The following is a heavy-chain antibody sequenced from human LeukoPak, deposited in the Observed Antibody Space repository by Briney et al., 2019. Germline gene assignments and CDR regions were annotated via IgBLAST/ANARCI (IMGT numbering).Heavy chain of an antibody. CDR3: ARTLSRWDPFDY. D-gene: IGHD1-26*01. CDR1: AGSISLYNTYY. CDR2: IYYTGST. V-gene: IGHV4-59*01. J-gene: IGHJ4*02. Sequence: PSETLSLTCTVSAGSISLYNTYYWNWIRQSPGKGLEWIGYIYYTGSTNYNPSLKSRVIISLDTSKNQFSLKLSSVTAADTAVYYCARTLSRWDPFDYWGQGTLVTVSS.